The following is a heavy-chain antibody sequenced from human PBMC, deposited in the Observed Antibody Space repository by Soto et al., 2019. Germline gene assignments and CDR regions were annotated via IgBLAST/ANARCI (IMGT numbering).Heavy chain of an antibody. CDR1: GFELNNVKMG. V-gene: IGHV2-26*01. CDR3: ARAGLKSDYGTDWFGMDD. J-gene: IGHJ6*02. Sequence: VTLRESGPELVKPTETLTLTCTVSGFELNNVKMGVSWIRQTPGKAPEWLAHIFSNEEKFYTPSLKTRLNISRDSSRGQVVLSMTDMNPVDTVTYYCARAGLKSDYGTDWFGMDDWGPGATVTVSS. CDR2: IFSNEEK. D-gene: IGHD3-9*01.